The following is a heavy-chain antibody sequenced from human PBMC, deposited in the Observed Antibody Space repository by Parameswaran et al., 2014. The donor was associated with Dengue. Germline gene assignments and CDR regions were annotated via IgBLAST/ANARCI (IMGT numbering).Heavy chain of an antibody. J-gene: IGHJ4*02. V-gene: IGHV4-59*01. CDR1: AISSA. CDR2: IYYSGST. D-gene: IGHD5-12*01. CDR3: AKVPIYNSGYDWGPFDS. Sequence: AISSARWIRQPPRKGLEWIGYIYYSGSTNYNPSLKSRVTISVDTSKNQFSLKLNSVTAADTAVYYCAKVPIYNSGYDWGPFDSWGQGTLVTVSS.